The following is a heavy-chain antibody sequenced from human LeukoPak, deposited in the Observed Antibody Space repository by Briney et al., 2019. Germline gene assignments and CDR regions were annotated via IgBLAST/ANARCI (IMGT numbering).Heavy chain of an antibody. J-gene: IGHJ4*02. D-gene: IGHD2-2*02. Sequence: SETLSLTCAVYGGSFSGYYWSWIRQPPGKGLEWIGEINHSGSTNYNPSLKSRVTISVDTSKNQFSLKLSSVTGADTAVYYCARGPSGYCSSTSCYNFDYWGQGTLVTVSS. CDR3: ARGPSGYCSSTSCYNFDY. V-gene: IGHV4-34*01. CDR2: INHSGST. CDR1: GGSFSGYY.